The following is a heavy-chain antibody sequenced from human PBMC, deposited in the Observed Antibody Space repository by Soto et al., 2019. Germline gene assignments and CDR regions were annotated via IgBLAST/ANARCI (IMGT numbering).Heavy chain of an antibody. V-gene: IGHV1-18*01. CDR1: GYTFTSYG. CDR3: ARDSGAVAGYLRDRSFDY. Sequence: QVPLVQSGAEVKKPGASVKVSCKASGYTFTSYGISWVRQAPGQGLEWMGWISAYNGNTNYAQKLHGRVTMTTDTSTSTAYMELRSLRSDDTAVYYCARDSGAVAGYLRDRSFDYWGQGTLVTVSS. J-gene: IGHJ4*02. CDR2: ISAYNGNT. D-gene: IGHD6-19*01.